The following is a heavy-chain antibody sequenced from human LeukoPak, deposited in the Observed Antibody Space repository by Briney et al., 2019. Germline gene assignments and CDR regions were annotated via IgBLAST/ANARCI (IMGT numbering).Heavy chain of an antibody. Sequence: GGSLRLSCAASGFTFSRYWMHWVRQAPGKGLVWVSRINSDGSSTSYADSVKGRFTISRDNAKNTLYLQMNSLRAEDTAVYYCAFSRGYLYWYFDLWGRGTLVTVSS. D-gene: IGHD3-16*02. CDR2: INSDGSST. CDR1: GFTFSRYW. CDR3: AFSRGYLYWYFDL. J-gene: IGHJ2*01. V-gene: IGHV3-74*01.